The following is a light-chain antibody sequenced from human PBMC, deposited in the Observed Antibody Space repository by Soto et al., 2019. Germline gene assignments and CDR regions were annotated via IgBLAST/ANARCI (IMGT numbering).Light chain of an antibody. CDR3: QQYGSSPRT. Sequence: EIVLTQSPGTLSLSRGERATLSCRASQSVARSSLTWYQQKPGQAPRVLFYGASNRATGIPDRFSGSGSGTDFTLTISRLEPEDFAVYYCQQYGSSPRTFGQGTKVEIK. CDR1: QSVARSS. J-gene: IGKJ1*01. V-gene: IGKV3-20*01. CDR2: GAS.